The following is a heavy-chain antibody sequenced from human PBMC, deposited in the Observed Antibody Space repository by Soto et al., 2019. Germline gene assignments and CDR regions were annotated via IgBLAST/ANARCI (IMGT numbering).Heavy chain of an antibody. CDR1: GFTFSSYA. J-gene: IGHJ4*02. V-gene: IGHV3-23*01. Sequence: EVQLLESGGGLVQPGGSLRLSCAASGFTFSSYAMSWVRQAPGKGLERVSGITSSGDSTYYVDSVKGRFYMSRDNAKNTRYLQMNSLRAEAMAVYFGAKDRRAVTAIYYNDNSGQGALVTVSS. D-gene: IGHD6-19*01. CDR3: AKDRRAVTAIYYNDN. CDR2: ITSSGDST.